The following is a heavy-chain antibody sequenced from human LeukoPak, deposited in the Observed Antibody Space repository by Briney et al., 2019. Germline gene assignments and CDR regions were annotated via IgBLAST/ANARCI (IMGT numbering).Heavy chain of an antibody. J-gene: IGHJ5*02. CDR1: GFTFSDFW. V-gene: IGHV3-7*03. D-gene: IGHD1-26*01. Sequence: GGSPRVSCAASGFTFSDFWPSWVRQAPGKGLGWVANMNRDGSEKNYVDSMKGRITISRDNSKNTLYLQMNSLRAEDTAVYYCARAVGATLWFDPWGQGTLVTVSS. CDR3: ARAVGATLWFDP. CDR2: MNRDGSEK.